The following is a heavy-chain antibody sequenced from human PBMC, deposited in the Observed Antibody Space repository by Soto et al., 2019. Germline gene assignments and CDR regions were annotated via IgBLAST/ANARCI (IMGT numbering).Heavy chain of an antibody. J-gene: IGHJ3*02. CDR1: GYTFTGYY. Sequence: ASVKVSCKASGYTFTGYYMHWVRQAPGQGLEWMGWINPNSGGTNYAQKFQGWVTMTRDTSISTAYMELSRLRSDDTAVYYCARASLLSGYSYASDAFDIWGQGTMVTVSS. CDR3: ARASLLSGYSYASDAFDI. CDR2: INPNSGGT. V-gene: IGHV1-2*04. D-gene: IGHD5-18*01.